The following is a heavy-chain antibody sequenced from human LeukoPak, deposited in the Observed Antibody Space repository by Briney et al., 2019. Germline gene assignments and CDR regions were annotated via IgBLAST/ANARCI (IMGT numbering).Heavy chain of an antibody. J-gene: IGHJ4*02. CDR3: AKDGGRGYNYGLYFDY. CDR1: GYTFTGYY. D-gene: IGHD5-18*01. Sequence: ASVKVSCKASGYTFTGYYMHWVRQAPGQGLEWMGWINPNSGGTNYAQKFQGRVTMTRDTSISTAYMELSRLRSDDTAVYYCAKDGGRGYNYGLYFDYWGQGTLVTVSS. CDR2: INPNSGGT. V-gene: IGHV1-2*02.